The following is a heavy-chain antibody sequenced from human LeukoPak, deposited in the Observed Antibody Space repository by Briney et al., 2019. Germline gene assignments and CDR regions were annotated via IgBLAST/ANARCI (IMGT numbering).Heavy chain of an antibody. CDR3: ASRPADTTWYGVFDY. CDR1: GGSINSHY. V-gene: IGHV4-59*11. Sequence: SETLSLTCSVSGGSINSHYWSWIRQPPGKRLEWIGYIFNTGNTNYNPSLASRVTTSVDTSRAQFFLRLSPVTAADTAIYYCASRPADTTWYGVFDYWSQGTLVTVSS. D-gene: IGHD3-10*01. CDR2: IFNTGNT. J-gene: IGHJ4*02.